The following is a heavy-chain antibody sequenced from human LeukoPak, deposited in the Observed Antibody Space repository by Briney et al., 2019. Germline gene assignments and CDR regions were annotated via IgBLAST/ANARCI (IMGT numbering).Heavy chain of an antibody. Sequence: ASVKVSCKASGYTFTNYGISWVRQAPGQGLEWMGWISAYNGNTNYAQKLQGRVTVTTDTSTTTAYMELRSLRSDDTAVYYCARDGYCSSTSCYPVWGQGTLVTVSS. CDR3: ARDGYCSSTSCYPV. V-gene: IGHV1-18*01. CDR2: ISAYNGNT. J-gene: IGHJ4*02. D-gene: IGHD2-2*03. CDR1: GYTFTNYG.